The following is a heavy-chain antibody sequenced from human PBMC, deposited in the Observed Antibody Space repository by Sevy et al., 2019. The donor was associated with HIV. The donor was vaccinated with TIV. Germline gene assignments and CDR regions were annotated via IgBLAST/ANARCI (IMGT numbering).Heavy chain of an antibody. CDR1: GFSVSSNY. V-gene: IGHV3-53*01. CDR2: LYSGGRI. J-gene: IGHJ6*02. D-gene: IGHD3-16*01. Sequence: GGSLRLSCAASGFSVSSNYMSWVRQAPGKGPEWVSVLYSGGRISYADSVQGRFTISRDNSKTTQYLQMNSLRAEDTAVYYCAREDIVLGEDNYYGMDVWGQGTTVTVSS. CDR3: AREDIVLGEDNYYGMDV.